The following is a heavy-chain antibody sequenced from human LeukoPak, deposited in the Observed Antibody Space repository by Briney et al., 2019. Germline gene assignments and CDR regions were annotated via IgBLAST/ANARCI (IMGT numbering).Heavy chain of an antibody. CDR1: GGSIRSTNYY. CDR3: ARDHGDFVQHD. Sequence: PSETLSLTCTVSGGSIRSTNYYWSWIRQDPAKGLEWIGYIYHSGSTYYNPALKSRVTISLDTSKNQFSLKLRSVTAADTAMYYCARDHGDFVQHDWGQGTLVTVSS. CDR2: IYHSGST. J-gene: IGHJ4*02. V-gene: IGHV4-31*03. D-gene: IGHD4-17*01.